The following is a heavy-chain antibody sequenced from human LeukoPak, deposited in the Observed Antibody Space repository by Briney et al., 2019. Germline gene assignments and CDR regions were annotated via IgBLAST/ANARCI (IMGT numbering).Heavy chain of an antibody. J-gene: IGHJ5*02. CDR2: TYYRSKWYN. V-gene: IGHV6-1*01. D-gene: IGHD6-13*01. CDR1: GDSVSSNSAA. Sequence: SQTLSLTCAISGDSVSSNSAAWNWIRQSPSRGLEWLGRTYYRSKWYNDYAVSVKSRITINPDTSKNQFSLKLSSVTAADTAVYYCARGSSSWYRNWFDPWGQGTLVTVSS. CDR3: ARGSSSWYRNWFDP.